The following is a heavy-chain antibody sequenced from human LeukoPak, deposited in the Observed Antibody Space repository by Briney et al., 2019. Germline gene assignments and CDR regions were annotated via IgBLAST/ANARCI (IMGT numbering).Heavy chain of an antibody. CDR2: ISSGGTTI. Sequence: GGSLRLSCVASGFTFSGYELNWVRQAPGKGQEWLSYISSGGTTIYYADSVKGRFTVSRDNAKNSLYLQMNSLRAEDTAVYYCARDSYYYDSTYGYWGQGTPVTVSS. CDR3: ARDSYYYDSTYGY. CDR1: GFTFSGYE. V-gene: IGHV3-48*03. J-gene: IGHJ4*02. D-gene: IGHD3-22*01.